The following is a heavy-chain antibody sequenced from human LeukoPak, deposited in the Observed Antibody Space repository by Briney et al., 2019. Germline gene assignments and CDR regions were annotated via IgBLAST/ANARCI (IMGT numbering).Heavy chain of an antibody. D-gene: IGHD3-3*01. V-gene: IGHV4-31*03. Sequence: SETLSLTCTVSGGSISSGGYYWSWIRQHPGKGLEWIGYIYYSGSTYYNPSLKSRVTISVDTSKNQFSLKLSSVTAADTAVYYCARDRRFLEWLLYGDAFDIWSQGTMVTVSS. CDR2: IYYSGST. CDR3: ARDRRFLEWLLYGDAFDI. J-gene: IGHJ3*02. CDR1: GGSISSGGYY.